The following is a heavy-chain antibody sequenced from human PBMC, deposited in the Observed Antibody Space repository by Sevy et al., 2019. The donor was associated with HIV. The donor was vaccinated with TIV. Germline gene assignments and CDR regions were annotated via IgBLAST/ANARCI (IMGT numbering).Heavy chain of an antibody. J-gene: IGHJ4*01. CDR2: VSYDGNTK. D-gene: IGHD3-16*01. CDR1: GFTFSGYA. V-gene: IGHV3-30*04. Sequence: GGSLRLSCAASGFTFSGYAMHWVRQAPGKWLEWVGLVSYDGNTKYYADSVKGRFTISRDNSENTLYLQMDSLRTEDMAVYVSAREGRYYDYVWGGQGTLVTVSS. CDR3: AREGRYYDYVW.